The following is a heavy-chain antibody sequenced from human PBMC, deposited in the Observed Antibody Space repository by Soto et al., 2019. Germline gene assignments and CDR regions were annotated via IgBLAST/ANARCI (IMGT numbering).Heavy chain of an antibody. D-gene: IGHD6-6*01. J-gene: IGHJ2*01. V-gene: IGHV3-9*01. CDR2: ISWNSGSI. CDR3: AKDAGSSSANWYFDL. CDR1: GFTFDDYV. Sequence: EVQLVESGGGLVQPGRSLRLSCAASGFTFDDYVMHWVRQAPGKGLEWVSGISWNSGSIGYADSVKGRFTISRDNAKNSLYLQMNSLRAEDTALYYCAKDAGSSSANWYFDLWGRGTLVTVSS.